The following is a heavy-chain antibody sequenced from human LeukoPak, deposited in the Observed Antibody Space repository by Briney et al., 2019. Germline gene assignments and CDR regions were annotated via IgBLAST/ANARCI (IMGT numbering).Heavy chain of an antibody. J-gene: IGHJ6*02. CDR1: GYTFTSYD. V-gene: IGHV1-8*01. CDR2: MNPNSGNT. CDR3: ARGYYYGSGSYYNRPEYYYYGMDV. Sequence: ASVKVSCKASGYTFTSYDINWVRQATGQGLEWMGWMNPNSGNTGYAQKFQGRVTMTRNTSISTAYMELSSLRSEDTAVYYCARGYYYGSGSYYNRPEYYYYGMDVWGQGTTVTVSS. D-gene: IGHD3-10*01.